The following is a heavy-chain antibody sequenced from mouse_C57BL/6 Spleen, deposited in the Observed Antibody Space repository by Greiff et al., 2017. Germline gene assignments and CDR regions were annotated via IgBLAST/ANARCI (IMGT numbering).Heavy chain of an antibody. V-gene: IGHV1-81*01. D-gene: IGHD1-1*01. CDR2: IYPRSGNT. CDR1: GYTFTSYG. Sequence: VQLVESGAELARPGASVKLSCKASGYTFTSYGISWVKQRTGQGLEWIGEIYPRSGNTYYNEKFKGKATLTADKSSSTAYMELRSLTSEDSAVYFCARCYYGSSYPDYYAMDYWGQGTSVTVSS. CDR3: ARCYYGSSYPDYYAMDY. J-gene: IGHJ4*01.